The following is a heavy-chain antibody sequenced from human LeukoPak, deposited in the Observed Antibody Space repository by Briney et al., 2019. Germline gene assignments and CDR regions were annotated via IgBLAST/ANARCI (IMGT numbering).Heavy chain of an antibody. CDR3: ARHADDFWSGYEAPAFDY. CDR1: GGSISSSSYY. V-gene: IGHV4-39*01. J-gene: IGHJ4*02. Sequence: PSETLSLTCTVSGGSISSSSYYWGWIRQPPGKGLEWIGSIYYSGSTYYNPSLKSRVTISVDTSKNQFSLKLSSVTAADTAVYYCARHADDFWSGYEAPAFDYWGQGTLVTVSS. CDR2: IYYSGST. D-gene: IGHD3-3*01.